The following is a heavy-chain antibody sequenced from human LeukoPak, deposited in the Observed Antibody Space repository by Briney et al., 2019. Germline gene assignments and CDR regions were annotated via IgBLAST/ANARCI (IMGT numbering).Heavy chain of an antibody. D-gene: IGHD6-13*01. CDR3: ARRKRIAAAGTVFDY. CDR2: TYYRSKWYN. Sequence: SQTLSLTCAISGDSVSSNSAAWNWIRQSPLRGLEWLGRTYYRSKWYNDYAVSVKSRITINPDTSKNQFSLQLNSVTPEDTAVYYCARRKRIAAAGTVFDYWGQGTPVTVSS. J-gene: IGHJ4*02. CDR1: GDSVSSNSAA. V-gene: IGHV6-1*01.